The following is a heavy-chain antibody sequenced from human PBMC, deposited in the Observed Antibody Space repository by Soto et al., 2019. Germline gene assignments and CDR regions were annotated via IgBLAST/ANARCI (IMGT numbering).Heavy chain of an antibody. D-gene: IGHD3-9*01. CDR2: INSDGSST. Sequence: GGSLRLSCAASGFTYSSYWMHWVRQARGKGLVWVSRINSDGSSTSYADSVKGRFTISRDNAQNTLYLQMNSLRAEDTAVYYCARDPWKYDILTGYQNWSSGYYYGMDVWGRGTTVTVSS. CDR3: ARDPWKYDILTGYQNWSSGYYYGMDV. CDR1: GFTYSSYW. V-gene: IGHV3-74*01. J-gene: IGHJ6*02.